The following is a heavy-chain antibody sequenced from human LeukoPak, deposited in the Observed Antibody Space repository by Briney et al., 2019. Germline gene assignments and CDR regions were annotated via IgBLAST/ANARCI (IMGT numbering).Heavy chain of an antibody. CDR1: GDSISSSY. J-gene: IGHJ5*02. CDR2: IYISGDK. Sequence: SETLSLTCSVSGDSISSSYWSWIRQAPGKGLECIGYIYISGDKIYNPSLKGRATLSLDTSNNQFSLRLTSVSAADTAVYYCAKTARTFRSWGPGILVTVSP. CDR3: AKTARTFRS. V-gene: IGHV4-4*09. D-gene: IGHD1-7*01.